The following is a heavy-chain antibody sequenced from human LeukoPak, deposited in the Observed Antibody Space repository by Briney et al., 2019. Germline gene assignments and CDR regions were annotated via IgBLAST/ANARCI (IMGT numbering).Heavy chain of an antibody. CDR1: GFTFSNAW. Sequence: GGSLRLSCAASGFTFSNAWMSWVRQAPGKGLEWVGRIKSKTDGGTTDYAAPVKGRFTISRDDSKNTLYLQMNSLKTEDTAVYYCTTLASRYSSSWPPGAAFDIWGQGTMVTVSS. V-gene: IGHV3-15*01. CDR3: TTLASRYSSSWPPGAAFDI. D-gene: IGHD6-13*01. J-gene: IGHJ3*02. CDR2: IKSKTDGGTT.